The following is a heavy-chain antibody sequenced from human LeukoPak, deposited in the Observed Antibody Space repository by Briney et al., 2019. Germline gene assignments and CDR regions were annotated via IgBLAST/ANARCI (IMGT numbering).Heavy chain of an antibody. Sequence: GGSLTLSCAASGFTFSSYAMSWVRQAPGKGLEWVSAISGSGGSTYYADSVEGRFTVSRDNSKNTLYLQMNSLRAEDTAVYYCAKDLTIFGVVKSEYWGQGTLVAVSS. D-gene: IGHD3-3*01. J-gene: IGHJ4*02. CDR1: GFTFSSYA. CDR2: ISGSGGST. V-gene: IGHV3-23*01. CDR3: AKDLTIFGVVKSEY.